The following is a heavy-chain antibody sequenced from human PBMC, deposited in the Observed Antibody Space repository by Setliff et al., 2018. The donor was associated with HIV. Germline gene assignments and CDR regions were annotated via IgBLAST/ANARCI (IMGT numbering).Heavy chain of an antibody. V-gene: IGHV4-4*08. Sequence: SETLSLTCTVSGGAISAYYWTWIRQPPGKGLEWIGYIYPSGSTNYSPSLKSRLTISVDTSRNQFSLNLSSVTATDTAVYYCARVMTTSYGADWFDPWGQGTLVTVSS. J-gene: IGHJ5*02. CDR3: ARVMTTSYGADWFDP. CDR1: GGAISAYY. CDR2: IYPSGST. D-gene: IGHD3-16*01.